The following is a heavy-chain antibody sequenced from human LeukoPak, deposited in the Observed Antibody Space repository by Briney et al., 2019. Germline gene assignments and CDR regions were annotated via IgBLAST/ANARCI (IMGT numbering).Heavy chain of an antibody. V-gene: IGHV3-73*01. CDR3: TRSRGAALWFGERSAFDI. CDR1: GFTFSGSA. J-gene: IGHJ3*02. D-gene: IGHD3-10*01. CDR2: IRSKANSYAT. Sequence: GGSLRLSCAASGFTFSGSAMHWVRQASGKGLEWVGRIRSKANSYATAYAASVKGRFTISRDDSKNTAYLQMNSLKTEDTAVYYCTRSRGAALWFGERSAFDIWGQGTMVTVSS.